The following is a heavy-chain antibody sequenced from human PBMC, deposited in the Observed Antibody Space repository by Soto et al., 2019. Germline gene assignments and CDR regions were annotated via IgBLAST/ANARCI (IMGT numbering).Heavy chain of an antibody. CDR3: ARHEEYSSFDY. Sequence: KPSETLSLTCTVSGGSISSSSYYWGWIRQPPGKGLEWIGSIYYSGSTYYNPSLKSRVTISIDTSKNQFSLKLSSVTAADTAVYYCARHEEYSSFDYWGQGTLVTVSS. J-gene: IGHJ4*02. D-gene: IGHD6-6*01. CDR2: IYYSGST. CDR1: GGSISSSSYY. V-gene: IGHV4-39*01.